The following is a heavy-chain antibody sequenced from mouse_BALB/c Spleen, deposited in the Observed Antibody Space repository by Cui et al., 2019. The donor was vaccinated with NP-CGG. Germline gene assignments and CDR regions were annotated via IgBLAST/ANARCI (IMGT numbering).Heavy chain of an antibody. Sequence: QVQLQQPGTELVKPGASVKLSCKASGYTFTSYLMHWVKQRPGRDLEWIGRIDPNSGGTKYNENFKSKATLTVDRSSSTAYMQLSSLTSEDSAVYYCARYDYYGSSYFDYWGQGTTLTVSS. CDR2: IDPNSGGT. CDR3: ARYDYYGSSYFDY. V-gene: IGHV1-72*01. D-gene: IGHD1-1*01. CDR1: GYTFTSYL. J-gene: IGHJ2*01.